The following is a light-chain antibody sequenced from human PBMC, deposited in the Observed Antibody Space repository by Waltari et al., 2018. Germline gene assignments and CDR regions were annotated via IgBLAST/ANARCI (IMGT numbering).Light chain of an antibody. Sequence: QSVLTQQPTTSETPGQRVTISRSGSTSNLGSYTVTWYQLLPGTAPKTVIFANYHRPSGVPDRFSASKSGTSASLVISGLQSEDEADYFCATWDDSLSGRVFGGGTKVTVL. V-gene: IGLV1-44*01. CDR3: ATWDDSLSGRV. J-gene: IGLJ3*02. CDR2: ANY. CDR1: TSNLGSYT.